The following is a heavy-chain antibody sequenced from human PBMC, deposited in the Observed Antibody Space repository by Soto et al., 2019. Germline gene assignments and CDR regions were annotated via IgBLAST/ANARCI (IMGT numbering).Heavy chain of an antibody. CDR1: RVTFSSYA. CDR2: IIPIFGTA. V-gene: IGHV1-69*13. D-gene: IGHD1-26*01. CDR3: ARQAFSGSYAGYYYYGMDV. J-gene: IGHJ6*02. Sequence: SVKVSCKSSRVTFSSYAISLFRHNPGQWLEWMGGIIPIFGTANYAQKFQGRVTITADESTSTAYMELSSLRSEDTAVYYCARQAFSGSYAGYYYYGMDVWGQGTTVTVSS.